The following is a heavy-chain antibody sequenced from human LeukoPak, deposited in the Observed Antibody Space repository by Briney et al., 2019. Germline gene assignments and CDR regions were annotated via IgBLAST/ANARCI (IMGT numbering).Heavy chain of an antibody. V-gene: IGHV4-34*01. Sequence: SETLSLACAVYGGSFSGYYWSWIRQPPGKGLEWIGEINHSGSTNYNPSLKSRVTISVDTSKNQFSLTLSSVTAADTAVYYCARAGLNGDVDYWGQGTLVTVSS. CDR2: INHSGST. CDR3: ARAGLNGDVDY. CDR1: GGSFSGYY. D-gene: IGHD4-17*01. J-gene: IGHJ4*02.